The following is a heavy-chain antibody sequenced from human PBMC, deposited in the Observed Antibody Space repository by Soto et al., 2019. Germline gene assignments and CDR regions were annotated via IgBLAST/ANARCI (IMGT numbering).Heavy chain of an antibody. CDR3: VRGGSANYYGIFDY. CDR2: INPDASSI. Sequence: EVQLVESGGGLVQPGGSLRLSCAASGFTFSSYWMQWVRQVPGKGLVWVSRINPDASSIMYADSVKGRFTISKDDAKNTLYLQVNSLRAEDTAVYYCVRGGSANYYGIFDYWGQGTLVTVSS. D-gene: IGHD3-22*01. J-gene: IGHJ4*02. V-gene: IGHV3-74*03. CDR1: GFTFSSYW.